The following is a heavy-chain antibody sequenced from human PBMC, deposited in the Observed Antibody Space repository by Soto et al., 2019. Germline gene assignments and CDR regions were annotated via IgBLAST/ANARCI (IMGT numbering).Heavy chain of an antibody. D-gene: IGHD2-2*01. CDR2: ISSSSSTI. CDR1: GFTFSSYS. Sequence: GGSLRLSCAASGFTFSSYSMNWVRQAPGKGLEWVSYISSSSSTIYYADSVKGRFTISRDNAKNSLYLQMNSLRAEDTAVYYCARAGVCSSTSCYHYYYYYMDVWGKGTTVTVSS. V-gene: IGHV3-48*01. J-gene: IGHJ6*03. CDR3: ARAGVCSSTSCYHYYYYYMDV.